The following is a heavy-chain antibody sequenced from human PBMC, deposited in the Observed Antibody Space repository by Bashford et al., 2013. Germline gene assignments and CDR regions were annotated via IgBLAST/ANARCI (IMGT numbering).Heavy chain of an antibody. V-gene: IGHV3-48*03. CDR2: ISSSGTTI. CDR1: GFIFSSYE. CDR3: ARDLRPETTAIRGGYC. D-gene: IGHD3-10*01. Sequence: SGGSLRLSCAASGFIFSSYEMNWVRQAPGKGLEWISYISSSGTTIYYADSVKGRFTISRDNAKNSLYLQLNSLRAEDTAVYYCARDLRPETTAIRGGYCWGQGTLVTVSS. J-gene: IGHJ4*02.